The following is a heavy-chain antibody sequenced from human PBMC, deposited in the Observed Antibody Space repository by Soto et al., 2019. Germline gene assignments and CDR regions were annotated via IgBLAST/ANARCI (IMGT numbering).Heavy chain of an antibody. CDR2: ISYDGSNK. CDR1: GFTFSSYG. D-gene: IGHD5-18*01. V-gene: IGHV3-30*18. Sequence: GGSLRLSCAASGFTFSSYGMHWVRQAPGKGLEWVAVISYDGSNKYYADSVKGRFTISRDNSKNTLYLQMNSLRAEDTAVYYCAKGNPGRWTQPFYYWGQGSLVTVSS. J-gene: IGHJ4*02. CDR3: AKGNPGRWTQPFYY.